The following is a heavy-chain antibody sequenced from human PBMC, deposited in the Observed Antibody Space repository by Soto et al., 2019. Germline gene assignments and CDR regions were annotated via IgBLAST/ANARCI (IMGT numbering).Heavy chain of an antibody. CDR2: IWYDGSNK. CDR3: ARNGYCSGGSCGALDFYY. V-gene: IGHV3-33*01. CDR1: GFTFSSYG. J-gene: IGHJ4*02. Sequence: SLRLSCAASGFTFSSYGMHWVRQAPGKGLEWVAVIWYDGSNKYYADSVKGRFTISRDNSKNTLYLQMNSLRAEDTAVYYCARNGYCSGGSCGALDFYYWGQGTLVTVSS. D-gene: IGHD2-15*01.